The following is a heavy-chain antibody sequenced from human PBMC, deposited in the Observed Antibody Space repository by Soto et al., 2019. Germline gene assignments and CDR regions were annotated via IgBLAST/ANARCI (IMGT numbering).Heavy chain of an antibody. J-gene: IGHJ4*02. V-gene: IGHV3-30*18. Sequence: QVQLVESGGGVVQPGRSLRLSCAASGFTFSHYAMHWVRQAPGKGLEWVALMSYDGSNEYYADSVKGRFTISRDNSKNTLNLQMNSLRAGDTAVYSCANDGSHTFDSCGQGTLVTISS. D-gene: IGHD1-26*01. CDR3: ANDGSHTFDS. CDR2: MSYDGSNE. CDR1: GFTFSHYA.